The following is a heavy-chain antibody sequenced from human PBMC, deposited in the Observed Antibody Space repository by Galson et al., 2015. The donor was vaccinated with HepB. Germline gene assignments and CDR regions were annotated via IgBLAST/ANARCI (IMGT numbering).Heavy chain of an antibody. CDR3: ATVDWGKNWFDP. V-gene: IGHV1-24*01. J-gene: IGHJ5*02. Sequence: SVKVSCKVSGYTLTELSMHWVRQAPGKGLEWMGGFDPEDGETIYAQKFQGRVTMTEDTSTDTAYMELSSLRSEDKAVYYCATVDWGKNWFDPWGQGTLVTVSS. CDR2: FDPEDGET. CDR1: GYTLTELS. D-gene: IGHD3-9*01.